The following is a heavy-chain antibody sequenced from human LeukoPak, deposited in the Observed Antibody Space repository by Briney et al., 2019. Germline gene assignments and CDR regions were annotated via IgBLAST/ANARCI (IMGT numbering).Heavy chain of an antibody. CDR2: INTDGSRT. V-gene: IGHV3-74*01. CDR1: GLIFSSYW. Sequence: GGSLRLSCAASGLIFSSYWMHWARQAPGKGPVWVSRINTDGSRTSYADSVKGRFTISRDNAKNTLYLQMNSLRAEDTAVYYCARVRADYDTSGYDYWGRGTLVTVSS. CDR3: ARVRADYDTSGYDY. D-gene: IGHD3-22*01. J-gene: IGHJ4*02.